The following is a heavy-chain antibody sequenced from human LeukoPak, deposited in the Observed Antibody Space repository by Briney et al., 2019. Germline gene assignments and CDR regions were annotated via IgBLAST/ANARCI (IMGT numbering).Heavy chain of an antibody. D-gene: IGHD3-3*01. V-gene: IGHV4-38-2*01. CDR1: GYSISSGYY. Sequence: SETLSPTCAVSGYSISSGYYWGWIRQPPGKGLEWIGSIYHSGSTYYNPSLKSRVTISVDTSKNQFSLKLSSVTAADTAVYYCASYDFWSGYYSGDFDYWGQGTLVTVSS. CDR3: ASYDFWSGYYSGDFDY. J-gene: IGHJ4*02. CDR2: IYHSGST.